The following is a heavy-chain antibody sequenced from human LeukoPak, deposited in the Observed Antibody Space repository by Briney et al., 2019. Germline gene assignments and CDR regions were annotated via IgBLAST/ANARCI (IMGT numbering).Heavy chain of an antibody. D-gene: IGHD6-13*01. V-gene: IGHV3-11*01. J-gene: IGHJ3*02. CDR1: GLTSSDYY. Sequence: PGGSLRLSCAASGLTSSDYYMSWIRQAAGKGLEWVSYISSSGSTIYYADSVKGRFTISRDNAKNSLYLQMNSLRAEDTAVYYCARDWSYLPSGAAGENDIWGQGTMVTVSS. CDR3: ARDWSYLPSGAAGENDI. CDR2: ISSSGSTI.